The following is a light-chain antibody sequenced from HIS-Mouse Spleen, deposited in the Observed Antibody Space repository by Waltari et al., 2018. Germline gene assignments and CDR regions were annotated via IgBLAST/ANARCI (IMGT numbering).Light chain of an antibody. CDR3: MQALQTPWT. Sequence: DIVMTQSPLSLPVTPGAPASISCRSSQSLLHSNGYNYLDWYLQKPGQSPQLRIYLGSNRGSGVPDRFSGSGSGTDFTLKISRVEAEDVGVYYCMQALQTPWTFGQGTKLEIK. J-gene: IGKJ2*01. CDR1: QSLLHSNGYNY. CDR2: LGS. V-gene: IGKV2-28*01.